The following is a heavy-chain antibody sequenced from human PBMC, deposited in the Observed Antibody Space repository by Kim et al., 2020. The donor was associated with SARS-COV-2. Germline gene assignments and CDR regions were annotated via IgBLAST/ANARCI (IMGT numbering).Heavy chain of an antibody. J-gene: IGHJ5*02. D-gene: IGHD5-12*01. Sequence: DSVKGRFTSARDTSKNTLYLQMNSLRDDDTAVYYCARSKSEDGYCNWFDPWGQGTLVIVSS. V-gene: IGHV3-30*01. CDR3: ARSKSEDGYCNWFDP.